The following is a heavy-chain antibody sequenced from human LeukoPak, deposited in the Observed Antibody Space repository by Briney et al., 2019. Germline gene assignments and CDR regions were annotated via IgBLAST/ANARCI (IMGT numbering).Heavy chain of an antibody. V-gene: IGHV3-33*03. J-gene: IGHJ5*01. D-gene: IGHD4-17*01. CDR2: IWSDGSHK. CDR1: GFTFSNFG. Sequence: GGSLRLSCVASGFTFSNFGMHWVRQTPGNGLEWVAVIWSDGSHKYYDDSVKSRFTISRDNSQNTVYLQMNSLRAADTSIYFCAKDANDFGDSYFDSWGQGTLVTVSS. CDR3: AKDANDFGDSYFDS.